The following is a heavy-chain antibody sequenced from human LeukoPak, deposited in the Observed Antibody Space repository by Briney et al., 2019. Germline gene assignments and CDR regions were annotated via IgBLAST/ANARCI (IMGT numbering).Heavy chain of an antibody. V-gene: IGHV1-69*05. CDR1: VGTFSSYA. D-gene: IGHD3-3*01. J-gene: IGHJ6*03. CDR2: IIPIFCTA. CDR3: ARGARKRDGVFGVDKYYYYYYYMDV. Sequence: ASVKVSFKSTVGTFSSYAIGWVRQAPGQGLEWVGGIIPIFCTANYAQKFQGRVTITTDESTSRAFMELSSLRSEDMAVYYCARGARKRDGVFGVDKYYYYYYYMDVWGKGTTVTVSS.